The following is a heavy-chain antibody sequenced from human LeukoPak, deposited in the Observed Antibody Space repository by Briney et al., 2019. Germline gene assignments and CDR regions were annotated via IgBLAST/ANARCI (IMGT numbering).Heavy chain of an antibody. CDR2: ISAYNGNT. CDR1: GYTFTSYG. V-gene: IGHV1-18*01. J-gene: IGHJ6*03. CDR3: ARTHPTQLWLDLYYYYMDV. D-gene: IGHD5-18*01. Sequence: ASVKVSCKASGYTFTSYGISWVRQAPGQGLEWMGWISAYNGNTNYAQKLQGRVTMTTDTSTSTAYMELRSLRSDDTAVYYCARTHPTQLWLDLYYYYMDVWGKGTTVTVSS.